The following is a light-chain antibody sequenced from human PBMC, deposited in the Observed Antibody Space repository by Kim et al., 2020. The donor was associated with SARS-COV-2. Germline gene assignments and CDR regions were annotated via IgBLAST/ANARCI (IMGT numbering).Light chain of an antibody. CDR2: EVG. CDR3: SSYIRGSTNYV. CDR1: SSDVGGYKY. Sequence: TIDFTGTSSDVGGYKYVTWYQRHPGKAPTLVIYEVGTRPSGVSIRFSGSKSGNTASLTISGLQAEDEADYYCSSYIRGSTNYVFGTGTKVTVL. V-gene: IGLV2-14*01. J-gene: IGLJ1*01.